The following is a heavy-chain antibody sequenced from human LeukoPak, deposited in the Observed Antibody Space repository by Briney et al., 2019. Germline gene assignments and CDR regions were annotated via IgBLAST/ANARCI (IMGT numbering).Heavy chain of an antibody. J-gene: IGHJ5*02. CDR3: ARSMVTTSPDWIDP. CDR1: GDSITSYY. CDR2: IYYSGST. V-gene: IGHV4-59*01. D-gene: IGHD4/OR15-4a*01. Sequence: PXETLSLTCTVSGDSITSYYWSWIRQPXGKGLEWIGYIYYSGSTNYNPSLKSRVTISIGTSKNQFSLKLSSVTAADTAVYYCARSMVTTSPDWIDPWGQGTLVTVSS.